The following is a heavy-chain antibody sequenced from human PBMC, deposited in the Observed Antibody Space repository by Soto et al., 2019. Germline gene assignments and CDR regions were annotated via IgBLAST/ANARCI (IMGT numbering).Heavy chain of an antibody. CDR1: GFTFSTYA. J-gene: IGHJ4*02. D-gene: IGHD4-17*01. Sequence: EVQLLESGGGLVQPGGSLRLSCAASGFTFSTYAMSWVRQAPGKGLQWVSFISSSGGTTYYADSVKGRFTISRENSKKTLYLQMNSVRAEDTAVYFCARELNDYGVFDYWGQGTLVTVSS. CDR2: ISSSGGTT. V-gene: IGHV3-23*01. CDR3: ARELNDYGVFDY.